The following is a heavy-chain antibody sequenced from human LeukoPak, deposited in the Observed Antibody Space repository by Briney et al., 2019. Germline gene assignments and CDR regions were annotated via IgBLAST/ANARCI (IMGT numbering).Heavy chain of an antibody. Sequence: GASVKVSCKASGYTFTNYYIHWVRQAPGQGLEWMGWINPKSGGTNYAQKFQGSVTMTRDTSISTAYMQLNRLTSDDTAVYYCARVRQHNYYDSSGYFDYWGRGTLVTVSS. V-gene: IGHV1-2*02. D-gene: IGHD3-22*01. CDR3: ARVRQHNYYDSSGYFDY. CDR2: INPKSGGT. J-gene: IGHJ4*02. CDR1: GYTFTNYY.